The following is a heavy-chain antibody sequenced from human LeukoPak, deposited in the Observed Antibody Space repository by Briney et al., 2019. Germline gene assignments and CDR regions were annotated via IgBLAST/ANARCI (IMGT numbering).Heavy chain of an antibody. J-gene: IGHJ4*02. V-gene: IGHV3-33*01. D-gene: IGHD3-10*01. CDR2: IWHDGSHK. CDR3: AGEIFGSGSYPDF. CDR1: GFNFDTYA. Sequence: PGRSLRLSCAASGFNFDTYAMHWVRQAPGQGLEWVALIWHDGSHKFYSNSVRGQFTISRDNSKNTVYLQMNNLRPDDTAVYYCAGEIFGSGSYPDFWGQGTLVTVSS.